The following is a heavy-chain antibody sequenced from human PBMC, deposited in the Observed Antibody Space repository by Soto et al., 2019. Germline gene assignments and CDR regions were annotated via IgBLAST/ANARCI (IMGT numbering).Heavy chain of an antibody. Sequence: EVQLVESGGGLVQPGRSLRLSCAASGFPFSSYWMSWVRQAPGKGLDWVANIKQDGSQKYYVDSVKGRFTISRDNAKNSLYLQMNSLRAEDTAVYYCARGLRYFDWLGNYWGQGTLVTVSS. CDR1: GFPFSSYW. CDR2: IKQDGSQK. CDR3: ARGLRYFDWLGNY. D-gene: IGHD3-9*01. V-gene: IGHV3-7*04. J-gene: IGHJ4*02.